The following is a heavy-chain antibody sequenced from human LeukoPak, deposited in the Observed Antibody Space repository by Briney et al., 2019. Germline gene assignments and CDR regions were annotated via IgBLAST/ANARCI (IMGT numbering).Heavy chain of an antibody. Sequence: PGGSLRLFCAASGFTFSSYWMSWVRQAPGKGLEWVANIKQDGSEKYYVDSVKGRFHISRDNAKNSLYLQMNSLRAEDTAVYYCARDKGVIAAAGTDYWVQGTLVTVSS. D-gene: IGHD6-13*01. CDR1: GFTFSSYW. CDR3: ARDKGVIAAAGTDY. V-gene: IGHV3-7*01. J-gene: IGHJ4*02. CDR2: IKQDGSEK.